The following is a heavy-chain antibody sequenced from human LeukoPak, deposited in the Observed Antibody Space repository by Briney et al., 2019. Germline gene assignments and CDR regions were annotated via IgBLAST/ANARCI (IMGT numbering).Heavy chain of an antibody. CDR3: TTSRDPAGRPDY. CDR1: GFTFSNAW. Sequence: PGGSRRLSCAASGFTFSNAWMSWVRQAPGKGLEWVGRIKSKTDGGTTDYAAPVKGRFTISSDDSKNTLYLQMNSLKTEDTAVYYCTTSRDPAGRPDYWGQVTLVPVSS. D-gene: IGHD6-6*01. V-gene: IGHV3-15*01. CDR2: IKSKTDGGTT. J-gene: IGHJ4*02.